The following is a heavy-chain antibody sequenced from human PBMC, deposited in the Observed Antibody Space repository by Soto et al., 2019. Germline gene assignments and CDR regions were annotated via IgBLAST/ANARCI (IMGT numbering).Heavy chain of an antibody. CDR1: GFTVSSHA. D-gene: IGHD2-15*01. Sequence: EVQVLESGGGLVQPGGSLRLSCEGSGFTVSSHAMTWIRQAPGKGPEWVSTVTADGGRYYEDSVKGRLAMSRDTSENTQYLQMSSLRGKVTAAYSWAPHFSCRGGSCQYDAFAIRGRETMVTVS. J-gene: IGHJ3*02. V-gene: IGHV3-23*01. CDR3: APHFSCRGGSCQYDAFAI. CDR2: VTADGGR.